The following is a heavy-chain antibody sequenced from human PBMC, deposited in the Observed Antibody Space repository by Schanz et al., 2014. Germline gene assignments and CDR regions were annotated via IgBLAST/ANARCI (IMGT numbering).Heavy chain of an antibody. J-gene: IGHJ6*03. CDR3: ARDGDRFYHNYYMDV. Sequence: EVQLVESGGGFVQPGGSLGLSCVVSGFTVSSDHMSWVRQAPGKGLEWVSSISSSGSYIHYADSVKGRFTISRDNARNSLYLHMNTLGAEDTAVYYCARDGDRFYHNYYMDVWGKGTTVTVSS. V-gene: IGHV3-21*01. CDR2: ISSSGSYI. CDR1: GFTVSSDH. D-gene: IGHD4-17*01.